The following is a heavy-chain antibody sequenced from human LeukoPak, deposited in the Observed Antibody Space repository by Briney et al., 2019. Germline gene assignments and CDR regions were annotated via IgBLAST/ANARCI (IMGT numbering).Heavy chain of an antibody. CDR1: GITFGSYW. V-gene: IGHV3-7*05. D-gene: IGHD4-23*01. J-gene: IGHJ4*02. CDR3: AKLVTHFDY. CDR2: IKPDGSEK. Sequence: GGSLRLSCAASGITFGSYWMTWVRQAPGKGLECVANIKPDGSEKHYVDSVEGRFTISRDNAKNSLFLEMNSLRAEDTAVYYCAKLVTHFDYWGQGTLVTVSS.